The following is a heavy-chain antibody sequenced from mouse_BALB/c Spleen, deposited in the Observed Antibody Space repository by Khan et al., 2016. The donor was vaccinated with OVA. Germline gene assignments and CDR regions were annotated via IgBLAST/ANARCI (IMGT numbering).Heavy chain of an antibody. CDR1: GYTFTNYR. CDR2: INTYTGEP. J-gene: IGHJ1*01. Sequence: QIQLVQSGPELMKPGETVKISCKASGYTFTNYRMNWMKQAPGQGLKWMGWINTYTGEPTYADDFKGRFAFSLETSASTAYLQINSLKNEDMATYFCARETSYWYFDVWGAGTTVTFSS. V-gene: IGHV9-1*02. CDR3: ARETSYWYFDV. D-gene: IGHD1-3*01.